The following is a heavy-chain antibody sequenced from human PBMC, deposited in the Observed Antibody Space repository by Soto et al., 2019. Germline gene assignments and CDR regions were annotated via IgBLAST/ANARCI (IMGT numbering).Heavy chain of an antibody. Sequence: EVQLVESGGGLVQPGGSLRLSCEVSGFTFSNYGINWVRQAPGKGLEWVSHISSSSSTIYYAEPVKGRFSISRDNAKNSLYLQMSSLRGEDTAVYYCATSFITTVGTTAWGQGTLVTVSS. D-gene: IGHD1-1*01. V-gene: IGHV3-48*01. CDR1: GFTFSNYG. J-gene: IGHJ4*02. CDR2: ISSSSSTI. CDR3: ATSFITTVGTTA.